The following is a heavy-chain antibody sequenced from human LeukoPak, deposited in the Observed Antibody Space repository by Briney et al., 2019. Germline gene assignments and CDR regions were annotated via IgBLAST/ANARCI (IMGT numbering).Heavy chain of an antibody. Sequence: ASVKVSCKASGYTFTTCYMHWVRQAPGQGLEWMGIINPGGGTTNYAQNFQGRVTMTRDTSTSTVYMELSSLRPEDTAVYYCARHDTMCSYWGQGTLVTVSS. CDR1: GYTFTTCY. D-gene: IGHD3-22*01. V-gene: IGHV1-46*01. J-gene: IGHJ4*02. CDR2: INPGGGTT. CDR3: ARHDTMCSY.